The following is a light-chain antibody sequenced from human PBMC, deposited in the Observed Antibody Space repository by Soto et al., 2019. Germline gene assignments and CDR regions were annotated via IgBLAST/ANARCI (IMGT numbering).Light chain of an antibody. CDR1: SSDVGGYNY. CDR2: AVS. CDR3: SSYNSSSTILV. Sequence: QSALTQPASVSGSRGQSITISCTGTSSDVGGYNYVSWYQQHPGKAPKLMIHAVSNRPSGVSNRFSGSKSGNTASLTISGLQAEDEADYYCSSYNSSSTILVFGGGTKVTVL. J-gene: IGLJ2*01. V-gene: IGLV2-14*01.